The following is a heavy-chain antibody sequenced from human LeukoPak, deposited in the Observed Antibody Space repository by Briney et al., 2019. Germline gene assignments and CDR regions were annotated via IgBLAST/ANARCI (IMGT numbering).Heavy chain of an antibody. J-gene: IGHJ4*02. CDR1: GGSISSGDYY. CDR2: IYYSGST. D-gene: IGHD3-10*01. CDR3: VREEGYYGSPC. Sequence: SETLSLTCTVSGGSISSGDYYWSWIRQPPGKGLEWIGYIYYSGSTYYNPSLKSRATISVHTSEKQFSLKLSSVTAADTAVYYCVREEGYYGSPCWGQGTLVTVSS. V-gene: IGHV4-30-4*01.